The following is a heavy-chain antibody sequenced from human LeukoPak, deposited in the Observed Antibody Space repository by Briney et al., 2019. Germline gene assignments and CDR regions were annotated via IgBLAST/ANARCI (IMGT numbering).Heavy chain of an antibody. V-gene: IGHV4-59*08. CDR3: AIGWPIDY. Sequence: PSETLSLTCSVSGDSISSYYWSWIRQPPGKGLEWIGYVYYSGSPNYNPSLTSRVTISVDTSKNQFSLKLRSVTAADTAVYYCAIGWPIDYWGQGTLVTVSS. CDR2: VYYSGSP. J-gene: IGHJ4*02. D-gene: IGHD6-19*01. CDR1: GDSISSYY.